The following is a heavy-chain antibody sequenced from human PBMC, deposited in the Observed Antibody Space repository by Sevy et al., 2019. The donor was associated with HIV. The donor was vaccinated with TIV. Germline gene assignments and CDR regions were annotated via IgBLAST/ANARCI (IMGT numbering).Heavy chain of an antibody. Sequence: GGSLRLSCAASGITFSSYWMTWVRQAPGKGLEWVANINQVGSEKFYVDSVKGRFTISRDNAKNSLYLQMNSLRVEDTAVYYCARPYRTDPFYYSGSSGYYYPSYFDSWGQGTLVTVSS. CDR2: INQVGSEK. J-gene: IGHJ4*02. CDR3: ARPYRTDPFYYSGSSGYYYPSYFDS. D-gene: IGHD3-22*01. V-gene: IGHV3-7*01. CDR1: GITFSSYW.